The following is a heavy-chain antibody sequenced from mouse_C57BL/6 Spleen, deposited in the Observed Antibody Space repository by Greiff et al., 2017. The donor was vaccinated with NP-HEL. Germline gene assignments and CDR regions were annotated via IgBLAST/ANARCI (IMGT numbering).Heavy chain of an antibody. V-gene: IGHV1-5*01. CDR2: IYPGNSDT. Sequence: EVQLQQSGTVLARPGASVKMSCKTSGYTFTSYWMHWVKQRPGQGLEWIGAIYPGNSDTSYNQKFKGKAKLTAVTSASTAYMELSSLTNEDSAVYYCIITTVVPYFDYWGQGTTLTVSS. D-gene: IGHD1-1*01. CDR3: IITTVVPYFDY. J-gene: IGHJ2*01. CDR1: GYTFTSYW.